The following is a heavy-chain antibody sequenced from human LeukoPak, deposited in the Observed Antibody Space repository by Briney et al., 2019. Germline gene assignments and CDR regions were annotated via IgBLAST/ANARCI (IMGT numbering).Heavy chain of an antibody. J-gene: IGHJ4*02. CDR3: ATEIHRGSGIAAV. Sequence: GASVKVSCKASGGTFSSYAVSWVRQAPGQGPEWMGGIIPIFGTANYAQKFQGRVTITADEPTSTAYMELSSLRSEDTAVYYCATEIHRGSGIAAVWGQGTLVTVSS. V-gene: IGHV1-69*13. CDR1: GGTFSSYA. CDR2: IIPIFGTA. D-gene: IGHD6-13*01.